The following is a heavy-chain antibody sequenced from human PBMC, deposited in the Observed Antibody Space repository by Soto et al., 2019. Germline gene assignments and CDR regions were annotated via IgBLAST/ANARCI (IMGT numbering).Heavy chain of an antibody. J-gene: IGHJ5*02. V-gene: IGHV2-5*02. CDR3: AHSPWFVFRNNWFDP. D-gene: IGHD3-10*01. Sequence: SGPTLVNPAQTLTLTCTFSGLSLSTSGESVGWNRQPPGKALEWLAINYWDDDKHYSPSQKSRLTITKDTSKNQVVLTMTNMDPVDTATYFCAHSPWFVFRNNWFDPWGQGTLVIVSS. CDR1: GLSLSTSGES. CDR2: NYWDDDK.